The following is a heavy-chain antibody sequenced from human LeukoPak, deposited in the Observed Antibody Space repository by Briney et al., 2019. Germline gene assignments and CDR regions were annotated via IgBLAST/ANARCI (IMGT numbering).Heavy chain of an antibody. CDR2: IYTSGST. CDR1: GGSISSGSYY. D-gene: IGHD3-10*01. V-gene: IGHV4-61*02. CDR3: ARDREVYGSGSYHSHLDY. J-gene: IGHJ4*02. Sequence: SETLSLTCTVSGGSISSGSYYWSWIRQPAGKGLEWIGRIYTSGSTNYNPSLKSRVTISIDTSKNQFSLKLSSVTAADTAVYYCARDREVYGSGSYHSHLDYWGQGTLVTVSS.